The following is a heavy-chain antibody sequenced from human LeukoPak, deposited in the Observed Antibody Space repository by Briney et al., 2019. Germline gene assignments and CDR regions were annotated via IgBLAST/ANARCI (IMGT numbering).Heavy chain of an antibody. CDR1: GYTFTSYD. D-gene: IGHD3-3*01. Sequence: ASVEVSCKASGYTFTSYDINWVRQATGQGLEWMGWMNPNNGNTGYSQKFQGRVIITRNTSISTAYMQLSSLRSDDTAVYYCARAQVLRFLEWSRPYYYYMDVWGKGTTVTVSS. CDR2: MNPNNGNT. CDR3: ARAQVLRFLEWSRPYYYYMDV. J-gene: IGHJ6*03. V-gene: IGHV1-8*03.